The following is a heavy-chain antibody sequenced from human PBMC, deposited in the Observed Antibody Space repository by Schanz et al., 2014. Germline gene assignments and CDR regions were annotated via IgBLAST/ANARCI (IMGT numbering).Heavy chain of an antibody. CDR1: GGSISSSNW. CDR3: ARRSVSPSGNSYGYVVAWFDP. CDR2: IYHSGST. Sequence: QVQLQESGPGLVKPSGTLSLTCAVSGGSISSSNWWSWVRQPPGKGLEWIGEIYHSGSTNYKPSLKSRPTISADKSKTQFSLKLRSVTAADTAVYYCARRSVSPSGNSYGYVVAWFDPWGQGTLVTVSS. J-gene: IGHJ5*02. D-gene: IGHD5-18*01. V-gene: IGHV4-4*02.